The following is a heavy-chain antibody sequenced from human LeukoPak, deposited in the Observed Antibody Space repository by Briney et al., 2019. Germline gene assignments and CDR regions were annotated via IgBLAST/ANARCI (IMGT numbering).Heavy chain of an antibody. J-gene: IGHJ4*02. CDR2: IWFDGSVK. CDR3: AKDTGVQFLEPAF. Sequence: GGSLRLSCAASGFTFNTYGMHWVRQAPGQGLEWVAAIWFDGSVKHYSDAVKGRFTISRDNSLNTQYLQMNSLRVEDTAIYYCAKDTGVQFLEPAFWGQGTLVTVSS. CDR1: GFTFNTYG. V-gene: IGHV3-33*06. D-gene: IGHD3-3*01.